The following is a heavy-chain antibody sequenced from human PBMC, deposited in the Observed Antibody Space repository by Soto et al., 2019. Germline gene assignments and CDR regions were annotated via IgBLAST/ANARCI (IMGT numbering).Heavy chain of an antibody. CDR1: GGSISSSSYY. Sequence: SETLSLTCTVSGGSISSSSYYWGWIRQPPGKGLEWIGSIYYSGSTYYNPSLKSRVTISVDTSKNQFSLKLSSVTAADTAVYYCARRRITIFGVVHDYWGQGTLVTVSS. J-gene: IGHJ4*02. V-gene: IGHV4-39*01. D-gene: IGHD3-3*01. CDR3: ARRRITIFGVVHDY. CDR2: IYYSGST.